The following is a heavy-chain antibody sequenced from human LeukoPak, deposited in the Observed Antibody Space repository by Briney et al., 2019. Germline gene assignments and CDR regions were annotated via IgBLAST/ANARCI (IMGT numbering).Heavy chain of an antibody. D-gene: IGHD3-22*01. CDR3: ARQNADYYDSSGYYYSDAFDI. Sequence: SETLSLTCTVSGGSISSSSYYWGWIRQPPGKGLEWIGSIYYSGSTNYNPSLKSRVTISVDTSKNQFSLKLSSVTAADTAVYYCARQNADYYDSSGYYYSDAFDIWGQGTMVTVSS. J-gene: IGHJ3*02. CDR2: IYYSGST. V-gene: IGHV4-39*01. CDR1: GGSISSSSYY.